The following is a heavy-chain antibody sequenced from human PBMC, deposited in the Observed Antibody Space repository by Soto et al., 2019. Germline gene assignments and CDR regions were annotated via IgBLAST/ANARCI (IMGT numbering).Heavy chain of an antibody. CDR2: ITTDKGKT. Sequence: ASVKVSYKTSGYTFTTYGISWVRQAPGQGLEWMGWITTDKGKTTYAQKFRGRVTMTTDTSTSTAYMELRSLRSDDTAVYYCATRSPAFDYWGQGTLVTVSS. V-gene: IGHV1-18*01. CDR1: GYTFTTYG. J-gene: IGHJ4*02. CDR3: ATRSPAFDY.